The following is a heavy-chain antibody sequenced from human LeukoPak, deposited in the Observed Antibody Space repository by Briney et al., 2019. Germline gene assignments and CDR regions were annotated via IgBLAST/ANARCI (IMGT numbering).Heavy chain of an antibody. D-gene: IGHD3-16*02. CDR1: GFTFSDYY. CDR2: ISSSGSTI. V-gene: IGHV3-11*04. Sequence: GGSLRLSCAASGFTFSDYYMSWIRQAPGKGLEWVSYISSSGSTIYYADSVKGRFTISRDNAKNSLYLQMNSLRAEGTAVYYCARSPNYVWGSYRYTFDYWGQGTLVTVSS. J-gene: IGHJ4*02. CDR3: ARSPNYVWGSYRYTFDY.